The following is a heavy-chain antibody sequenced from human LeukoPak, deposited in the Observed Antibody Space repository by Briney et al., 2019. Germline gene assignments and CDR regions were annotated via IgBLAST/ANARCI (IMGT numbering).Heavy chain of an antibody. J-gene: IGHJ4*02. V-gene: IGHV3-30*18. CDR3: AKDSSYYLDSSGFDY. CDR1: GFTFSDYG. Sequence: GGSLRLSCAASGFTFSDYGMHWVRQAPGKGLEWVVVIIYDGSDKFYADSVKGRFTISRDNSKNTLYLQMNSLRAEDTAVYYCAKDSSYYLDSSGFDYWGPGTLVTVSS. CDR2: IIYDGSDK. D-gene: IGHD3-22*01.